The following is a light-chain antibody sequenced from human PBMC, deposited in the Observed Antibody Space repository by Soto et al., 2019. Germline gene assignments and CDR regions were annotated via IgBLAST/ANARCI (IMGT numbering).Light chain of an antibody. J-gene: IGKJ2*01. CDR1: QSVSSSS. CDR3: QQYGRSPYT. Sequence: EIVLTQSPGTLSLSPGARATLSCRASQSVSSSSLAWYQQKPGQAPRLLIYGASSRATGIPDRLSVSGAGTDFTLTISRHEQDDSAGFCCQQYGRSPYTLGQRIKRESK. V-gene: IGKV3-20*01. CDR2: GAS.